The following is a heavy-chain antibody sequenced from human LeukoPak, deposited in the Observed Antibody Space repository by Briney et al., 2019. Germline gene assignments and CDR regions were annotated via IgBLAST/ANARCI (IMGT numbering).Heavy chain of an antibody. Sequence: PGGSLRLSCAASGFTFSSYWMHWVRQAPGKGLVWVSRINTDGSNTGYADSVKGRFTISRDNAKNTLYLQMNSLRAEDTAVYYCARWGPYCSSTSCYGLGYWGQGTLVTVSS. CDR2: INTDGSNT. CDR3: ARWGPYCSSTSCYGLGY. V-gene: IGHV3-74*01. CDR1: GFTFSSYW. D-gene: IGHD2-2*01. J-gene: IGHJ4*02.